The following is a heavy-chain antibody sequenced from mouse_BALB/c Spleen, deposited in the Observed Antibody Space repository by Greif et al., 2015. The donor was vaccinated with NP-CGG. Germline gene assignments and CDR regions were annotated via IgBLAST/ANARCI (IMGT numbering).Heavy chain of an antibody. D-gene: IGHD2-3*01. CDR2: INPSNGRT. CDR1: GYTFTSYW. CDR3: AIYDGYYYYAMDY. V-gene: IGHV1S81*02. J-gene: IGHJ4*01. Sequence: QVQLQQPGAELVKPGASVKLSCKASGYTFTSYWMHWVKQRPGQGLEWIGEINPSNGRTNYNEKFKSKATLTVDESSSTAYMQLSSLTSEDSAVYYCAIYDGYYYYAMDYWGQGTSVTVSS.